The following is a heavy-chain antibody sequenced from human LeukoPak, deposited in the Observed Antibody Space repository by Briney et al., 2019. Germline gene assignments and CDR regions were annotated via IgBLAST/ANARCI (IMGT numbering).Heavy chain of an antibody. CDR2: IIPIFGTA. CDR1: GVTFSSYA. D-gene: IGHD3-3*01. Sequence: PVKVSCKASGVTFSSYAISWVRQAPGQGLEWMGRIIPIFGTANYAQKFQGRATITTDESTSTAYMELSSLRSEDTAVYYCALSGAIFGVVITPFVDVWGKGTTVTVSS. V-gene: IGHV1-69*05. CDR3: ALSGAIFGVVITPFVDV. J-gene: IGHJ6*04.